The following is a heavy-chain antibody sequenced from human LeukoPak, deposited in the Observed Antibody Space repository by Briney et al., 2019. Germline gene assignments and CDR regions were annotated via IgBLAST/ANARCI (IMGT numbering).Heavy chain of an antibody. Sequence: PGGSLRNSSSASGFTLSIYYLLWVCQAPGKGLEYVSAISDSDGSTYYADSVKGRFTISRDNSKNTVYLQKHSLRAEDTAVYFCVRGYSLGPYGMERWGQGNTVTVSS. D-gene: IGHD5-18*01. J-gene: IGHJ6*02. CDR1: GFTLSIYY. CDR2: ISDSDGST. V-gene: IGHV3-64D*09. CDR3: VRGYSLGPYGMER.